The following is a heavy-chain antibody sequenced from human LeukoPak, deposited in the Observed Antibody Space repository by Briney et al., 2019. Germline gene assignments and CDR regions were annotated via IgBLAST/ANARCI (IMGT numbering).Heavy chain of an antibody. Sequence: GGSLRLSCAASGFNFSIYGMHWVRQAPGKGLEWVAVISFDETNEYYADSMKGRLTISRDNSKNTLYLQMNSLRAEDTAVYYCARDLAGPPGYWGQGTLVTVSS. D-gene: IGHD6-19*01. CDR1: GFNFSIYG. CDR2: ISFDETNE. V-gene: IGHV3-30*03. J-gene: IGHJ4*02. CDR3: ARDLAGPPGY.